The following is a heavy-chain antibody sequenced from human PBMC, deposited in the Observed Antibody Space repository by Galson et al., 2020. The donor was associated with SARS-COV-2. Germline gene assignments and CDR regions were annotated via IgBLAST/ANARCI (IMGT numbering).Heavy chain of an antibody. CDR2: LNIEGSST. D-gene: IGHD6-13*01. V-gene: IGHV3-74*01. CDR1: GFIFSSYW. Sequence: ALHGESLKISCAASGFIFSSYWMHWVRQGPGKALVWVSRLNIEGSSTIYADSVKGRFTISRDNAKNTLYLQMNSLRAEDTAVYFCVRGPAAGFDSWGQGTLVTVSS. CDR3: VRGPAAGFDS. J-gene: IGHJ4*02.